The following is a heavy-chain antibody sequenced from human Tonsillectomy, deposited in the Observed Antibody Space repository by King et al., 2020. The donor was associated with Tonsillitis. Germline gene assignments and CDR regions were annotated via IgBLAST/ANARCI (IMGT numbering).Heavy chain of an antibody. V-gene: IGHV1-2*02. Sequence: VQLVESGAEVKKPGASVKVSCKASGYTFTGYYVHWVRQAPGQGLEWMGLINPNTGGTNYAQKFQGRVSMTRDTSLRTAYMELSRLTSDDTAVYYCARDEAGSYPYWGPGTLVTVSS. CDR3: ARDEAGSYPY. J-gene: IGHJ4*02. D-gene: IGHD1-26*01. CDR1: GYTFTGYY. CDR2: INPNTGGT.